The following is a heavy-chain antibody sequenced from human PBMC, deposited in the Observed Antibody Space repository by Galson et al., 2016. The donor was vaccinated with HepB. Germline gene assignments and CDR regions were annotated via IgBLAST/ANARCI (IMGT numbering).Heavy chain of an antibody. CDR3: ARYHLRSCRYGDLQI. D-gene: IGHD6-19*01. Sequence: SLRLSCAASGFTFDNYAMHWVRQAPGKGLEWVSAVSQNSAHVYYADSVKGRFTISRDSAKNSLYLQMNNLRPEDTAFYYCARYHLRSCRYGDLQIWGQGALVTVSA. V-gene: IGHV3-9*01. CDR2: VSQNSAHV. CDR1: GFTFDNYA. J-gene: IGHJ1*01.